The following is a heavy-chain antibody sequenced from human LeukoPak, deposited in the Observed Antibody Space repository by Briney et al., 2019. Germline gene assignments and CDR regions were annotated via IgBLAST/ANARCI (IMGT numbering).Heavy chain of an antibody. CDR2: TYYRSTWYN. D-gene: IGHD2-2*01. Sequence: RSQTLSLTCAISGDSVSSNSVTWNWIRQSPSRGLEWLGRTYYRSTWYNDYAVPVRGRITVNPDTSKNQFSLRLNSVTPEDTAVYYCARRLTQYDCFDPWGQGILVTVSS. V-gene: IGHV6-1*01. CDR1: GDSVSSNSVT. CDR3: ARRLTQYDCFDP. J-gene: IGHJ5*02.